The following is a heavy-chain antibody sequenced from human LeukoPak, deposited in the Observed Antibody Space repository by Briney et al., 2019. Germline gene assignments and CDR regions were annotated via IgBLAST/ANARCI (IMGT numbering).Heavy chain of an antibody. CDR3: ARSENYYDSSGYSTFDY. CDR2: ISAYNGNT. D-gene: IGHD3-22*01. V-gene: IGHV1-18*01. J-gene: IGHJ4*02. Sequence: GVSVKVSCKASGYTFTSYGISWVRQAPGQGLEWMGWISAYNGNTNYAQKLQGRVTMTTDTSTSTAYMELRSLRSDDTAVYYCARSENYYDSSGYSTFDYWGQGTLVTVSS. CDR1: GYTFTSYG.